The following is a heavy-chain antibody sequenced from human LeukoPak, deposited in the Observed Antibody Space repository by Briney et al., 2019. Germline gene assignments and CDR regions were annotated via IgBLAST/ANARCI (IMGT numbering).Heavy chain of an antibody. J-gene: IGHJ4*02. Sequence: PGGSLRLSCAASGFTFSSYWMHWVRQAQGKGLVWVSGISGSGESTYYADSVKGRFTISRDNSKNTLYLQMNSLRAEDTAVYYCAKDSGYCSSSGCYFDFWGQGTLVSVSS. CDR3: AKDSGYCSSSGCYFDF. CDR2: ISGSGEST. CDR1: GFTFSSYW. D-gene: IGHD2-2*03. V-gene: IGHV3-23*01.